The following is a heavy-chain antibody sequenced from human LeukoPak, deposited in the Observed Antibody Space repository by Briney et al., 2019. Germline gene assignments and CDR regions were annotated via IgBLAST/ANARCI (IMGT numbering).Heavy chain of an antibody. Sequence: ASVTVSCKAAGYTFSNYNMHWVRQAPGQGLEWMRIINPRGGSTNYAQKLQGRVTMTRDTSTSTVYMELSSLRSEDTAVYYCARDGPNYDFWTGYLPHDAFDVWGQGTRVTVSS. CDR1: GYTFSNYN. CDR2: INPRGGST. CDR3: ARDGPNYDFWTGYLPHDAFDV. V-gene: IGHV1-46*04. J-gene: IGHJ3*01. D-gene: IGHD3-3*01.